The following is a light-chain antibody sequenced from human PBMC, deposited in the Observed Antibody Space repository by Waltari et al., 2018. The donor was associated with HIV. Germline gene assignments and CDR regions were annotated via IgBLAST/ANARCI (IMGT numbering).Light chain of an antibody. Sequence: DIQLTQSPSSLSASIGDRVTMTCRASQIITSCLNWYRQTPGKAPKLLISKASSLESGVPSRFSGSGYGTEFTLTISSLQPDDFAAYYCQQYKSDRSLTFGGGTQVEIK. CDR2: KAS. CDR1: QIITSC. V-gene: IGKV1-5*03. CDR3: QQYKSDRSLT. J-gene: IGKJ4*01.